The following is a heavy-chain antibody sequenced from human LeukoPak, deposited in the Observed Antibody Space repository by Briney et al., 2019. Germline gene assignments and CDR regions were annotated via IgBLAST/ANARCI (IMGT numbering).Heavy chain of an antibody. V-gene: IGHV4-31*03. D-gene: IGHD3-3*01. J-gene: IGHJ4*02. CDR1: GGSISSGGYY. CDR3: ARSDFGVVIRD. CDR2: IYYSGST. Sequence: PSQTLSLTCTVSGGSISSGGYYWSWIRQHPGKGLEWIGYIYYSGSTYYNPSIKSRVTISVDTSKNQFSLKLSSVTAADTAVYYCARSDFGVVIRDWGQGTLVTVSS.